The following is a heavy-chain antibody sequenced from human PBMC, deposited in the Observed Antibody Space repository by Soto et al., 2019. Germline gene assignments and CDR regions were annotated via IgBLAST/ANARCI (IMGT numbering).Heavy chain of an antibody. CDR2: ISHSGIT. Sequence: SETLPLPYSLCRGSITSANWWSWVRQPAGGALAWIGEISHSGITNYKASLKSRVTMSVDKTKNDVSLKLTSVTAADTAVYYCARVLRGWFDPWGQGTPVTVS. J-gene: IGHJ5*02. CDR1: RGSITSANW. V-gene: IGHV4-4*02. CDR3: ARVLRGWFDP.